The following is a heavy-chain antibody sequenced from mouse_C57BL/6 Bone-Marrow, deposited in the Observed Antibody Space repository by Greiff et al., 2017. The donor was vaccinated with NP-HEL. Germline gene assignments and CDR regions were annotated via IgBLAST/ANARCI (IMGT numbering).Heavy chain of an antibody. CDR2: IFPGSGST. Sequence: QVQLQQSGPELVRPGASVKISCKAPGYPFPRPWMQWVRQRPGQGLEWIGEIFPGSGSTYYNEKFKGKATLTVDTSSSTAYMQLSSLTSEDSAVYFCARSGGYYFGMDYWGQGTSVTVSS. D-gene: IGHD3-2*02. CDR3: ARSGGYYFGMDY. J-gene: IGHJ4*01. V-gene: IGHV1-56*01. CDR1: GYPFPRPW.